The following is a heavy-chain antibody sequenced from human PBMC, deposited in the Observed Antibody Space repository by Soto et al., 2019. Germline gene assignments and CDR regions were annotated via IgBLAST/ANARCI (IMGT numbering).Heavy chain of an antibody. V-gene: IGHV3-11*06. D-gene: IGHD2-15*01. CDR1: GFTFSDYY. Sequence: QVQLVESGGGVVKPGGSLRLSCAVSGFTFSDYYMSWIRQAPGKGLEWVSYISSSGSYTNYADSVKGRFTISRDNAKNSLYLQMNRMRAEDTAVYYCAHLQTYCSGGTCSLYYFDYWGQGTLVTVSS. J-gene: IGHJ4*02. CDR2: ISSSGSYT. CDR3: AHLQTYCSGGTCSLYYFDY.